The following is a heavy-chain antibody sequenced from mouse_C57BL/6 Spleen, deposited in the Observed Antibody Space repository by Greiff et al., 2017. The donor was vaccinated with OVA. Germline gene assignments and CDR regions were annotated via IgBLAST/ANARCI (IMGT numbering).Heavy chain of an antibody. Sequence: EVHLVESGEGLVKPGGSLKLSCAASGFTFSSYAMSWVRQTPEKRLEWVAYISSGGDYIYYADTVKGRFTISRDNARNTLYLQMSSLKSEDTAMYYCTRDGYVDWAVSDYWGQGTSVTVSS. CDR3: TRDGYVDWAVSDY. CDR1: GFTFSSYA. CDR2: ISSGGDYI. V-gene: IGHV5-9-1*02. D-gene: IGHD2-2*01. J-gene: IGHJ4*01.